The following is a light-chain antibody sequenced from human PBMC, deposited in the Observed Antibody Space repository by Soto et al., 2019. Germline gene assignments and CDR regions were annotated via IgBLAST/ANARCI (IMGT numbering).Light chain of an antibody. V-gene: IGKV1-39*01. Sequence: DIQVTQSPSSLSASVGDRVTITCRARQSIGTYLNWYHQKPGKAPQLLIYGASTLQSGVPSRFSASGSGTHFTLTINSLQPEDFGTYSCQQSYSTPTFGQGTKVEIK. CDR1: QSIGTY. CDR3: QQSYSTPT. J-gene: IGKJ1*01. CDR2: GAS.